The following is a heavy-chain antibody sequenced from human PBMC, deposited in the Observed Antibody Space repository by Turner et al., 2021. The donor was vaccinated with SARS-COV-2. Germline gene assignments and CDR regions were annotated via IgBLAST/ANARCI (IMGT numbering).Heavy chain of an antibody. J-gene: IGHJ6*02. D-gene: IGHD2-15*01. CDR1: GFTFSRYS. CDR3: ASTSVVNYGMDV. Sequence: EVQLLESGGGLVQPGGSLRLSCAASGFTFSRYSMNWVRQSPGKVLEWVSYISSSSSTIYYADSVKGRFTISRDNAKNSLYLQMNSLRAEDTAVYYCASTSVVNYGMDVWGQGTTVTVSS. V-gene: IGHV3-48*01. CDR2: ISSSSSTI.